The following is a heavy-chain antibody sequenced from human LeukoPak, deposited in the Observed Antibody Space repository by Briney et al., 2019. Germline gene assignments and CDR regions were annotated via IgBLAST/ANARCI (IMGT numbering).Heavy chain of an antibody. CDR1: GCSISSYY. Sequence: ASETLSLTCTVSGCSISSYYWSWIRQPPGKGLEWIGYIYYSGNTNYNPSLKSRVTISVDTSKNQFSLKLTSVTAADTAVYYCASQFGWGQGTLVTVSS. CDR2: IYYSGNT. V-gene: IGHV4-59*01. D-gene: IGHD3-16*01. J-gene: IGHJ4*02. CDR3: ASQFG.